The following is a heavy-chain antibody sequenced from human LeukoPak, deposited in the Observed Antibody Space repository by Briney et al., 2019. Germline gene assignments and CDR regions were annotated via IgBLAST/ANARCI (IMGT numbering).Heavy chain of an antibody. D-gene: IGHD5-12*01. J-gene: IGHJ4*02. CDR2: ISSSGSTI. CDR3: ARSTHRSGYEPLFDY. CDR1: GFTFSSYE. V-gene: IGHV3-48*03. Sequence: GGSLRLSCAASGFTFSSYELNWVRQAPGKGLEWVSYISSSGSTIYYADSVKGRFTISRDNSRNTLYLQMNSLRAEDTAVYYCARSTHRSGYEPLFDYWGQGTLVTVSS.